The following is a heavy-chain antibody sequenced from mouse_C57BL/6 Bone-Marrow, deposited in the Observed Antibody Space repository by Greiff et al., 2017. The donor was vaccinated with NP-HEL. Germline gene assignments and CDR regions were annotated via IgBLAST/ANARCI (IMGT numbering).Heavy chain of an antibody. CDR1: GFTFSSYA. CDR3: ARGGNYVGYAMDY. J-gene: IGHJ4*01. D-gene: IGHD2-1*01. CDR2: ISDGGSYT. Sequence: EVMLVESGGGLVKPGGSLKLSCAASGFTFSSYAMSWVRQTPEKRLEWVATISDGGSYTYYPDNVTGRFTISRDNAKNNLYLQMSHLKSEDTSMYYCARGGNYVGYAMDYWGQGTSVTVSS. V-gene: IGHV5-4*03.